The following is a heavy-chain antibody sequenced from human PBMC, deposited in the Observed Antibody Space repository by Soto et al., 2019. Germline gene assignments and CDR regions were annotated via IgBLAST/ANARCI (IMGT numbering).Heavy chain of an antibody. CDR3: TRQRNNYYGPDV. Sequence: PSETLSLTCTVSGGSISSCDYYWSWIRQPPGKGLEWIGYIYYSGSTYYNPSLKSRVTISVDTSKNQFSLKLSSMTAADTAVYYGTRQRNNYYGPDVWGQGNIVTVFS. D-gene: IGHD6-25*01. CDR1: GGSISSCDYY. V-gene: IGHV4-30-4*01. CDR2: IYYSGST. J-gene: IGHJ6*02.